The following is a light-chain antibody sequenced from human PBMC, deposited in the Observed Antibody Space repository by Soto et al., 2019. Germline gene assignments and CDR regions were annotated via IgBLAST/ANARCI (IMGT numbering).Light chain of an antibody. V-gene: IGKV1-39*01. Sequence: DIQMTQSPSSLSASVGDRVTITCRASQSISSYLHWYQQKPGKAPKLMIYAASSLQSWVPSRFSGSGSGTDFTLTISSLQPEDFATYYCQQSYSTPTFGQGTKVEIK. J-gene: IGKJ1*01. CDR1: QSISSY. CDR3: QQSYSTPT. CDR2: AAS.